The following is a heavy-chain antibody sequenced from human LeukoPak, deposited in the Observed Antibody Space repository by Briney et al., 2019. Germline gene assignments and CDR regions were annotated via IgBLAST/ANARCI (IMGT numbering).Heavy chain of an antibody. CDR1: GASITDYF. D-gene: IGHD3-10*01. CDR2: IYNSRST. Sequence: SEILSLTCTVSGASITDYFWTWIRQPPGKGLEWIGYIYNSRSTNYNPSLQSRVTISMDTPKKQVTLTLSSVTAADTAIYYCARRLTYKYGSGSAWYFDYWGQGNLVTVSS. J-gene: IGHJ4*02. CDR3: ARRLTYKYGSGSAWYFDY. V-gene: IGHV4-59*08.